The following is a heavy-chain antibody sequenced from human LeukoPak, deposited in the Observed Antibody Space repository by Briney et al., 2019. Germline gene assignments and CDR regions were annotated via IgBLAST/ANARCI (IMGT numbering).Heavy chain of an antibody. CDR1: GFTFSSYA. CDR2: ISGSDGIT. Sequence: SGGSLRLSCAASGFTFSSYAMSWVRQAPGKGLEWVSAISGSDGITYYADPMKGRFTISRDNSKNTLYLRMNSLRADDTAVYYCAKGPIFGVVRSFDYWGQGTLVTVSS. D-gene: IGHD3-3*01. CDR3: AKGPIFGVVRSFDY. J-gene: IGHJ4*02. V-gene: IGHV3-23*01.